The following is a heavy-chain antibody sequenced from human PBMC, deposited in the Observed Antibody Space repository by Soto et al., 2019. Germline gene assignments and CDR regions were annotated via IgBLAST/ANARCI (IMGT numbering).Heavy chain of an antibody. J-gene: IGHJ4*02. D-gene: IGHD4-17*01. V-gene: IGHV4-31*03. CDR1: GGSISSGGYY. CDR3: ARAYGDGSGYFDF. CDR2: INYSGST. Sequence: QVQLQESGPGLVKPSQTLSLTCTVSGGSISSGGYYWSWIRQHQGKGLAWIGYINYSGSTYYNPSFRRRVTISADSTKNQSARKLSSVTAADKAVYYCARAYGDGSGYFDFWCQGTLVTVSS.